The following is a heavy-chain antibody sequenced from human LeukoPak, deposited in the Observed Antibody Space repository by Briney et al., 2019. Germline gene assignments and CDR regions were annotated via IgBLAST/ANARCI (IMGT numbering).Heavy chain of an antibody. CDR2: MNPNSGNT. D-gene: IGHD5-18*01. Sequence: GASVKVSCKASGYTFTGYYMHWVRQAPGQGLEWMGWMNPNSGNTGYAQKFQGRVTMTRNTSISTAYMELSSLRSEDTAVYYCARAFRSAMVFGGAYWTSWGQGTLVTVSS. J-gene: IGHJ5*02. CDR1: GYTFTGYY. V-gene: IGHV1-8*02. CDR3: ARAFRSAMVFGGAYWTS.